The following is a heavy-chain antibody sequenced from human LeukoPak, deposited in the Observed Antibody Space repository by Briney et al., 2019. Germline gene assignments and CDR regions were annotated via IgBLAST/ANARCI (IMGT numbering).Heavy chain of an antibody. CDR2: INPSGDFR. Sequence: GASVKVSCKPSGYIFGTHWLHWVRQAPGQGLEGMAIINPSGDFRSYAQKFQGRVAVTRDMSTRQVYMELSDLRPEDTALSDCARDYSGQWEEITGWWIDPWGQGTLVIVS. CDR1: GYIFGTHW. J-gene: IGHJ5*02. V-gene: IGHV1-46*01. D-gene: IGHD1-20*01. CDR3: ARDYSGQWEEITGWWIDP.